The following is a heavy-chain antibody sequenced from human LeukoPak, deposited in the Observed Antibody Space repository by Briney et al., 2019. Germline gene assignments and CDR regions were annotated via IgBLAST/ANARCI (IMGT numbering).Heavy chain of an antibody. Sequence: GGSLRLSCAASGFTFSSYEMNWVRQAPGKGLEWVSYISSSGSTIYYADSVKGRFTISRDNAKNSLYLQMNSLRAEDTAVYYCARGRYCSGGSCLYPSLYAFDIWGQGTMVTVSS. D-gene: IGHD2-15*01. V-gene: IGHV3-48*03. CDR3: ARGRYCSGGSCLYPSLYAFDI. CDR1: GFTFSSYE. CDR2: ISSSGSTI. J-gene: IGHJ3*02.